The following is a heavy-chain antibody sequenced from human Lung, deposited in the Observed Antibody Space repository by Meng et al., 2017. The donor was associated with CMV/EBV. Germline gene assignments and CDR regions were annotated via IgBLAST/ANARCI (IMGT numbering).Heavy chain of an antibody. Sequence: GESLKISCKGSGYSFTNYWIGWVRQLPGKGLDWMAIIYPDDSDVRYGPSFHGQVTISADRSLTTAYLQWSSLKASDTANYFCVRFSGDNDFVDYWGRGTLVTFSS. CDR1: GYSFTNYW. V-gene: IGHV5-51*01. CDR2: IYPDDSDV. D-gene: IGHD3-3*01. CDR3: VRFSGDNDFVDY. J-gene: IGHJ4*02.